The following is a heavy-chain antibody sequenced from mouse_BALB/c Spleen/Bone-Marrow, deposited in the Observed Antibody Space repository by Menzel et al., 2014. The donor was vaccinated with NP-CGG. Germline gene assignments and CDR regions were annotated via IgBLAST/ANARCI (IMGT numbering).Heavy chain of an antibody. V-gene: IGHV1-4*02. CDR3: AREGTYYAYFDY. J-gene: IGHJ2*01. CDR1: GYIFTSYT. D-gene: IGHD1-1*01. CDR2: INPSIGYT. Sequence: QLQQSAAELARPGASVKLSCKASGYIFTSYTIQWIKQRPGQGLEWIGYINPSIGYTEYNQKFKDKTTLTADTSSSTTYMQLSSLTSEDSAVYYCAREGTYYAYFDYWGQGTTLTVSS.